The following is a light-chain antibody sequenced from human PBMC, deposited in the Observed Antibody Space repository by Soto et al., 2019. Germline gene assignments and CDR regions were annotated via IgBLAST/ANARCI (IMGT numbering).Light chain of an antibody. J-gene: IGKJ4*01. CDR2: DSY. Sequence: EVVLTQSPDTLSLSPGERATLSCRTSHSVDIYLAWYQQKPGQAPRLLIYDSYNRVTGIPTRFSGSGSGTDFTLTISCLEPEDSAVYYCQQRKYWPPLTFGGGTKVEIK. CDR3: QQRKYWPPLT. CDR1: HSVDIY. V-gene: IGKV3-11*01.